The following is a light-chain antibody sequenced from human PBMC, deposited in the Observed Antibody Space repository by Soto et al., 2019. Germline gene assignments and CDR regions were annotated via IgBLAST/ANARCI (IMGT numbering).Light chain of an antibody. J-gene: IGKJ1*01. CDR3: PHYKEPST. Sequence: DIQMTQSPSTLSASVGDRVTSTCRASQSLSSWLVWYQQKPGKAPKLLIYEASSSEIGVPPRFSGGRFGTEYTLTISSLQPDDFATYYCPHYKEPSTFGQGTRLEIK. CDR2: EAS. V-gene: IGKV1-5*03. CDR1: QSLSSW.